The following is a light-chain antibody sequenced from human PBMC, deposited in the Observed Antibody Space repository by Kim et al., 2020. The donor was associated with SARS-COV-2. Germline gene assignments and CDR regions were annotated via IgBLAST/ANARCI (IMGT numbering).Light chain of an antibody. J-gene: IGLJ3*02. V-gene: IGLV3-1*01. CDR2: QDT. Sequence: SYELTQPPSVSVSPGQTASITCSGENLGDKYVCWYQQKPGQSPVLVIYQDTKRPSGIPERFSGSNSGNTATLTISGTQAMDEADYYCQAWDSRKVFGGGTKLTVL. CDR1: NLGDKY. CDR3: QAWDSRKV.